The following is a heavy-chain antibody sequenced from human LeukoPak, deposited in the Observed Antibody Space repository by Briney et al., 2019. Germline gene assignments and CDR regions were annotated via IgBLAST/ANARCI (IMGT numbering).Heavy chain of an antibody. CDR1: GFTFSSYW. J-gene: IGHJ4*02. D-gene: IGHD6-13*01. Sequence: GGSLRLSCAASGFTFSSYWMHWVRQAPGKGLVWVSSINSDGSSTSYADSVKGRFTISRDNAKNTLYLQMNSLRAEDTAVYYCARAYSSSKLGYWGQGTLVTVSS. V-gene: IGHV3-74*01. CDR2: INSDGSST. CDR3: ARAYSSSKLGY.